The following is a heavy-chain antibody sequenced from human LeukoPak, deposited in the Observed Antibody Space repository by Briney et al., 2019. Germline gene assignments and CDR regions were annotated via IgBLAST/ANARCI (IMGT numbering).Heavy chain of an antibody. V-gene: IGHV4-59*08. CDR3: ARYDGGFCDY. Sequence: SETLSLTCTVSGGSISSYYWRWIRQPPGKGLEWIGYIYYSGSTNYNPSLKSRVTISVDTSKNQFSLKLSSVTAADTAVYYCARYDGGFCDYWGQGTLVTVSS. CDR1: GGSISSYY. CDR2: IYYSGST. J-gene: IGHJ4*02. D-gene: IGHD1-1*01.